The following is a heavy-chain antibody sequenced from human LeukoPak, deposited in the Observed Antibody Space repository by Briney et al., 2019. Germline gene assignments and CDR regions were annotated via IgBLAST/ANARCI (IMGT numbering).Heavy chain of an antibody. CDR2: ISGSGGST. V-gene: IGHV3-23*01. Sequence: GGSLRLSCAASGFTFSSYAMSWVRQAPGKGLEWVSAISGSGGSTYYADSVKGRFTISRDNSKNTLYLQMNSLRAEDTAVYYCAKEDSSSSYYYYYGMDVWGQGTTVTVSS. CDR1: GFTFSSYA. D-gene: IGHD6-6*01. CDR3: AKEDSSSSYYYYYGMDV. J-gene: IGHJ6*02.